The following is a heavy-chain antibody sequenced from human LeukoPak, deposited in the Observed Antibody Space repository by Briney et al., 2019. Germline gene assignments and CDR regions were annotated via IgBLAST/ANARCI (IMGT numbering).Heavy chain of an antibody. CDR3: AKGRYYDSSGYNYMDV. D-gene: IGHD3-22*01. V-gene: IGHV3-30*18. CDR2: ISYDKSHR. J-gene: IGHJ6*03. CDR1: GFTFSRYG. Sequence: PGGSLRLSCAASGFTFSRYGMYWVRQAPGKGLEWVALISYDKSHRYYADSVKGRFTISRDNSKNTLYLQMNSLRAEDTAVYYCAKGRYYDSSGYNYMDVWGKGTTVTISS.